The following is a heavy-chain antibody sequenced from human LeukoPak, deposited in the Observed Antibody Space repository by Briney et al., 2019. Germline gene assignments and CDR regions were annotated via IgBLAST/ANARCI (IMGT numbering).Heavy chain of an antibody. CDR1: GYTFTSYY. CDR3: ARDPGPYYDFWSGYYLNYFDY. CDR2: INPSGGST. V-gene: IGHV1-46*01. Sequence: GASVKVSCKASGYTFTSYYMRWVRQAPGQGLEWMGIINPSGGSTSYAQKFQGRVTMTRDTSTSTVYMELSSLRSEDTAVYYCARDPGPYYDFWSGYYLNYFDYWGQGTLVTVSS. D-gene: IGHD3-3*01. J-gene: IGHJ4*02.